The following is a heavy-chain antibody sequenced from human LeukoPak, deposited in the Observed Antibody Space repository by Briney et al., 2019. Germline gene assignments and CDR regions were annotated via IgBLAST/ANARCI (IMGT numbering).Heavy chain of an antibody. CDR3: AKFGKAVAAADY. CDR1: GFTFSSYG. J-gene: IGHJ4*02. CDR2: ISYDGNNK. D-gene: IGHD6-19*01. V-gene: IGHV3-30*18. Sequence: GGSLRLSCAASGFTFSSYGMHWVRQAPGKGLEWVAVISYDGNNKYCADSVKGRFTISRDNSKNTLYLQMNSLRAEGTAVYYCAKFGKAVAAADYWGQGTLVTVCS.